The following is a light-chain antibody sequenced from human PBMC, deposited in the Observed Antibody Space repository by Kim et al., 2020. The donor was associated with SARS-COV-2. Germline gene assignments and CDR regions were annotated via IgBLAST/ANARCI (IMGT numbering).Light chain of an antibody. Sequence: SASVGDRVTITCRASQGIDNYLAWYQQKPGKVPKLLIYGASTLQPGVPSRFSGSASGTDFMLTISSQQPEDVATYYCQKYNSGPYTFGQGTKLEI. V-gene: IGKV1-27*01. CDR3: QKYNSGPYT. J-gene: IGKJ2*01. CDR2: GAS. CDR1: QGIDNY.